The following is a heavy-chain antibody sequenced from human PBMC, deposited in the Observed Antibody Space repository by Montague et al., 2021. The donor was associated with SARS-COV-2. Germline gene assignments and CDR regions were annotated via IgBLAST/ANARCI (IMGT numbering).Heavy chain of an antibody. D-gene: IGHD6-19*01. Sequence: SETLSLTCTVSGGSISSYCWSWTRQRPGTGLEWIGNICYSGSTNYNPXLKSRVTISVETSKNQFSLTLSSVTAADTAVYYCARGSGWMGNAFDIWGQGTMVTVSS. CDR1: GGSISSYC. CDR3: ARGSGWMGNAFDI. V-gene: IGHV4-59*01. J-gene: IGHJ3*02. CDR2: ICYSGST.